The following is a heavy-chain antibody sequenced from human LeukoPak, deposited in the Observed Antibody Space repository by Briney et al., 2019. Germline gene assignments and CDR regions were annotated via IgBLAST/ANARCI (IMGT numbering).Heavy chain of an antibody. CDR2: ISSSGST. V-gene: IGHV4-4*07. CDR3: ARGPYSYDSSGAFDI. J-gene: IGHJ3*02. Sequence: SETLSLTCTVSGGSISSDYWSWIRQPAGKGLEWIGRISSSGSTNYNPSLKSRVTISVDTSKNQFSLKLSSVIAADTAVYFCARGPYSYDSSGAFDIWGQGTMVTVSS. D-gene: IGHD3-22*01. CDR1: GGSISSDY.